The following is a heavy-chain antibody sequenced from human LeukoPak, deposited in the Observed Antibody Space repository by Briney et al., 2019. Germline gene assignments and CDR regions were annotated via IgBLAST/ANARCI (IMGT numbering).Heavy chain of an antibody. D-gene: IGHD3-9*01. Sequence: ASVRVSCKASGYTFTGYYIHWVRQAPGQGLEWMGWINPNTGGTEYAQKFQGRVTMTRDTSISTAYMELSRLRSDDTAVYFCARDKLYFGWLLQGFDYWGQGTLVTVSS. CDR1: GYTFTGYY. CDR2: INPNTGGT. CDR3: ARDKLYFGWLLQGFDY. V-gene: IGHV1-2*02. J-gene: IGHJ4*02.